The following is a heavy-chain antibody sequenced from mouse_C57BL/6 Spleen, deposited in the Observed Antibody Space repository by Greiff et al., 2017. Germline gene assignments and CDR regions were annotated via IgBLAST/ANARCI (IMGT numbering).Heavy chain of an antibody. CDR2: IDPSDSET. CDR1: GYTFTSYW. Sequence: QVQLQQPGAELVRPGSSVKLSCKASGYTFTSYWMHWVKQRPIQGLEWIGNIDPSDSETHYNQKFKDKATLTVYKSSSTAYMQLSSLTSEDSAVYYCARQGAYSWYVDVWGTGTTVTVSS. D-gene: IGHD2-10*01. CDR3: ARQGAYSWYVDV. V-gene: IGHV1-52*01. J-gene: IGHJ1*03.